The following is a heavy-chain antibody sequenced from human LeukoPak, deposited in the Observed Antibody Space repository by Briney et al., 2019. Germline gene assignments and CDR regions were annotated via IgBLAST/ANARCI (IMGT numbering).Heavy chain of an antibody. CDR1: GFTFDDYA. Sequence: YPGGSLRLSCAASGFTFDDYAMHWVRQAPGKGLEWVSGISWNSGSIGYADSVKGRFTISRDNAKSSMWLQMNSLRDEDTAVYYCARDQTPFYWGQGSLVTVSS. V-gene: IGHV3-9*01. CDR3: ARDQTPFY. CDR2: ISWNSGSI. J-gene: IGHJ4*02. D-gene: IGHD2-15*01.